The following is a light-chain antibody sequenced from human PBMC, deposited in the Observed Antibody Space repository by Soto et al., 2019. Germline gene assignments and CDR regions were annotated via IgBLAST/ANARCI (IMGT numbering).Light chain of an antibody. Sequence: DTRLTQTPSTLSASVGDEVTIAWRASKTISRWLAWYQQKPGRAPKLLIYAASTLESGVPSRFSGSGSETEFTLTISRLQPDDFATYFYHSRAFGHRTRLEIK. J-gene: IGKJ5*01. CDR3: HSRA. CDR2: AAS. V-gene: IGKV1-5*01. CDR1: KTISRW.